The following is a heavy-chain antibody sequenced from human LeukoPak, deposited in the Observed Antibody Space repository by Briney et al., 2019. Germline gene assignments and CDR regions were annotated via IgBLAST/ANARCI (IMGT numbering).Heavy chain of an antibody. J-gene: IGHJ4*02. V-gene: IGHV3-30*04. Sequence: GGSLRLSCAASGFTFSSYAMHWVRQAPGKGLEWVAVISYDGSNKYYADSVKGRFTISRDNSKNTLYLQTNSLRAEDTAVYYCASQKETYYDFWSGYYPSEFDYWGQGTLVTVSS. D-gene: IGHD3-3*01. CDR2: ISYDGSNK. CDR1: GFTFSSYA. CDR3: ASQKETYYDFWSGYYPSEFDY.